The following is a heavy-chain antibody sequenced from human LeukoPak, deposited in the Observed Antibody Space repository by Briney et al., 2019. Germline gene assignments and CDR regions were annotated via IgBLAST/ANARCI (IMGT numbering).Heavy chain of an antibody. J-gene: IGHJ4*02. CDR2: ISGSGGST. V-gene: IGHV3-23*01. Sequence: GGSLRLSCAASGFTFSSYAMSWVRQAPGKGLEWASTISGSGGSTHYADSVKGRFTISRDNSKNTLYLQMNSLRAEDTAVYYCPKAGGAYSSSWYLYFDFWGQGTLVTVSS. CDR3: PKAGGAYSSSWYLYFDF. D-gene: IGHD6-13*01. CDR1: GFTFSSYA.